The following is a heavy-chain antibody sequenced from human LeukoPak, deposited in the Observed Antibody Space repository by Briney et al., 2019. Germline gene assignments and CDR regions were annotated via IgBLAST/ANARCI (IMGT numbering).Heavy chain of an antibody. V-gene: IGHV1-69*01. CDR1: GGTFSSYA. CDR3: VEGSIAAAGRGPIDY. CDR2: IIPIFGTA. Sequence: SVKVSCKASGGTFSSYAISWVRQAPGQGLEWMGGIIPIFGTANYAQKFQGRVTITADESTSTAYMELSSLRSEDTAVYYCVEGSIAAAGRGPIDYWGQGTPVTVSS. D-gene: IGHD6-13*01. J-gene: IGHJ4*02.